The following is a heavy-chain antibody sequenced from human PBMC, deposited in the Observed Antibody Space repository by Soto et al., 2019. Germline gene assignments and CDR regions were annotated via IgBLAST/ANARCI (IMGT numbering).Heavy chain of an antibody. CDR1: GFTFTTYV. Sequence: ESGGGLVQPGGSLRLSCAASGFTFTTYVMSWVRQAPGKGLEWVSSVSGSGGSTYYADSVKGQFTISRDNSKDTLYLQMNSLRAEDTAVYYCAKEWGTAYYYMDVWGKGTTVTVSS. D-gene: IGHD1-1*01. CDR2: VSGSGGST. V-gene: IGHV3-23*01. J-gene: IGHJ6*03. CDR3: AKEWGTAYYYMDV.